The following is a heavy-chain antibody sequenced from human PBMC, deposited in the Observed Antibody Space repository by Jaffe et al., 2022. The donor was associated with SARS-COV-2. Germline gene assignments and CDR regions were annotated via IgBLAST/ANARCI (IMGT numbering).Heavy chain of an antibody. CDR1: GFTVSSNY. V-gene: IGHV3-53*01. Sequence: EVQLVESGGGLIQPGGSLRLSCAASGFTVSSNYMSWVRQAPGKGLEWVSVIYSGGSTYYADSVKGRFTISRDNSKNTLYLQMNSLRAEDTAVYYCARDRGKPYYYYYGMDVWGQGTTVTVSS. CDR2: IYSGGST. J-gene: IGHJ6*02. CDR3: ARDRGKPYYYYYGMDV. D-gene: IGHD3-10*01.